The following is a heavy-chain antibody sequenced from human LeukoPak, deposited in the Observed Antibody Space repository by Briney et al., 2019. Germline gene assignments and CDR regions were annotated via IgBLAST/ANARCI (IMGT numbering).Heavy chain of an antibody. Sequence: GGSLRLSCVASGFTFSSNGMHWVRQAPGKGLEWVTFIQYDGSKKYYADSVKGRFTISRDNAKNSLYLQMNSLRAEDTAVYYCAREYSGTYDAFDIWGQGTMVTVSS. D-gene: IGHD1-26*01. CDR2: IQYDGSKK. V-gene: IGHV3-30*02. CDR3: AREYSGTYDAFDI. CDR1: GFTFSSNG. J-gene: IGHJ3*02.